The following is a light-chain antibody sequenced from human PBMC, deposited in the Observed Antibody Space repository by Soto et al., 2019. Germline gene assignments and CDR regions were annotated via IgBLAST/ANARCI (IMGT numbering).Light chain of an antibody. CDR3: QQYNNWPLT. J-gene: IGKJ1*01. CDR1: QSVSSN. Sequence: EIVMTQSPATLSVSPGERATLFCRASQSVSSNLAWYQQKPGQAPRLLIYGASTRATGIPARFSGSGSGTECTLTISSLQSEDFAVYYCQQYNNWPLTFGQGTKVEIK. CDR2: GAS. V-gene: IGKV3-15*01.